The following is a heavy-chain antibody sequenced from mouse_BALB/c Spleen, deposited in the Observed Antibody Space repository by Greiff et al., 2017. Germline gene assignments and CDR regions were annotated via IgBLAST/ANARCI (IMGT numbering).Heavy chain of an antibody. CDR1: GFTFSSYY. Sequence: EVKLVESGGGLVKLGGSLKLSCAASGFTFSSYYMSWVRQTPEKRLELVAAINSNGGSTYYPDTVKGRFTISRDNAKNTLYLQMSSLKSEDTALYYCARHGGYYAMDYWGQGTSVTVSS. V-gene: IGHV5-6-2*01. CDR3: ARHGGYYAMDY. J-gene: IGHJ4*01. CDR2: INSNGGST.